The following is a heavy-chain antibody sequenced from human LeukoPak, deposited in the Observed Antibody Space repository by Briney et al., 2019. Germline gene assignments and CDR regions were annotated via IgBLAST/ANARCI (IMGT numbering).Heavy chain of an antibody. CDR2: IDPSDSYA. CDR1: GYSFTSYW. CDR3: ARPGYSSSWVNWFDP. Sequence: GESLRISCKGSGYSFTSYWISWVRQMPGKGLEWMGRIDPSDSYANYSPSFQGHVTISADKSISTAYLQWSSLEASDTAMYYCARPGYSSSWVNWFDPWGQGTLVTVSS. D-gene: IGHD6-13*01. J-gene: IGHJ5*02. V-gene: IGHV5-10-1*01.